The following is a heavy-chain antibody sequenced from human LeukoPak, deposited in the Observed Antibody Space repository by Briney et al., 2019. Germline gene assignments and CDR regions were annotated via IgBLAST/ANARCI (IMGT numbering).Heavy chain of an antibody. CDR3: ARDEARTHYYYYGMDV. V-gene: IGHV3-66*01. Sequence: GGSLRLSCAASGFTVSSNYMSWVRQAPGKGLEWVSVIYSGGSTYYADSVKGRFTISRDNSKNTLYLQMNSLRAEDTAVYYCARDEARTHYYYYGMDVWGQGTTVTVSS. CDR2: IYSGGST. J-gene: IGHJ6*02. D-gene: IGHD1-14*01. CDR1: GFTVSSNY.